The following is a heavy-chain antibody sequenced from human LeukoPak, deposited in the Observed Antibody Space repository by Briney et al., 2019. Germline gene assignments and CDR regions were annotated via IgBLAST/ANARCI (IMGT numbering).Heavy chain of an antibody. CDR2: INHSGST. J-gene: IGHJ6*02. Sequence: PSETLSLTCAVYGGSFSGYYWSWIRQPPGKGLEWIGEINHSGSTNYNPSLKSRVTISVDTSKNQFSLKLSSVTAADTAVYYCARDQSIAARPYYYYYGMDVWGQGTTVTVSS. CDR3: ARDQSIAARPYYYYYGMDV. CDR1: GGSFSGYY. V-gene: IGHV4-34*01. D-gene: IGHD6-6*01.